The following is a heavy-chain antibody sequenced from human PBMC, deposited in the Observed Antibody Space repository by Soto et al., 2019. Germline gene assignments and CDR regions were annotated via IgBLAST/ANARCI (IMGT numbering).Heavy chain of an antibody. CDR1: GFTFSTYA. CDR3: VKDREVATTRTVHFDY. J-gene: IGHJ4*02. V-gene: IGHV3-23*01. Sequence: EVQLLESGGGLVQPGGSLRLSCAASGFTFSTYAMNWVRQAPGKGLEWVSVISGRGGDTYYADSVKGRFTISRDNSKNTLYVQMNSLIVEDTAVYYCVKDREVATTRTVHFDYWGQGTLVTVSS. D-gene: IGHD5-12*01. CDR2: ISGRGGDT.